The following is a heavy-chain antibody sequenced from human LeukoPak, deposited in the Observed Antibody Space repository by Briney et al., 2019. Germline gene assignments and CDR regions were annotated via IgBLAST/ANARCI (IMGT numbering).Heavy chain of an antibody. CDR2: ISGSGGST. V-gene: IGHV3-23*01. CDR3: ATRPPPHWFHP. CDR1: GFTFSSYA. J-gene: IGHJ5*02. D-gene: IGHD6-25*01. Sequence: GGSLRLSCAASGFTFSSYAMSWVRQAPGKGLEGVSAISGSGGSTYYADSVKGRFTISRDNSKNTLYLQMNSLRAEDTAVYYCATRPPPHWFHPWGQGPLVTVSS.